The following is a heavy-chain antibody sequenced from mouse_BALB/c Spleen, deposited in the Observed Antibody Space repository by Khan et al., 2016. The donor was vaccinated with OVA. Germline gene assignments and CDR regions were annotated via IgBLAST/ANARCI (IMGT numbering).Heavy chain of an antibody. CDR2: INPTNGGS. Sequence: QVQLQQPGAELVKPGASVKISCKASGYTFTSYYIYWVKQRPGQGLEWIGGINPTNGGSHFNEKFKNKATLTEDKSSSTAYMQLSSLTSEDSAVDYCARSGYGNPFAYWGQGTLVTVSA. J-gene: IGHJ3*01. V-gene: IGHV1S81*02. CDR3: ARSGYGNPFAY. D-gene: IGHD2-1*01. CDR1: GYTFTSYY.